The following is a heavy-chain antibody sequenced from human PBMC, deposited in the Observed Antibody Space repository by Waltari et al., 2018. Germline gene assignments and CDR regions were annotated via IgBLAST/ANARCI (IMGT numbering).Heavy chain of an antibody. CDR2: ILYTGST. CDR3: ARRDTSWFDP. CDR1: GDSISLFSYF. D-gene: IGHD5-18*01. J-gene: IGHJ5*02. Sequence: QLQLQESGPGLVNPSEILSLTCTVSGDSISLFSYFWGWLRQPPGKGLDWIGYILYTGSTYYNPSLRSRLTISVDTSKNRFSLQLNSLTTADTAVYYCARRDTSWFDPWGQGTLVTVSS. V-gene: IGHV4-39*02.